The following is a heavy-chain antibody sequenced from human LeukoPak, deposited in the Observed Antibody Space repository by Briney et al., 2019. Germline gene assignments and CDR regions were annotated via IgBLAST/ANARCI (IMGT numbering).Heavy chain of an antibody. D-gene: IGHD2-2*01. CDR2: MNPNSGNT. CDR3: AGGREYYCSSTSCSDWFDP. V-gene: IGHV1-8*03. Sequence: ASVKVSCKASGYTFTSYDINWVRQATGQGLEWMGWMNPNSGNTGYAQKFQGRVTITRNTSISTAYMELSSLRSEDTAVYYCAGGREYYCSSTSCSDWFDPWGQGTLVTVSS. J-gene: IGHJ5*02. CDR1: GYTFTSYD.